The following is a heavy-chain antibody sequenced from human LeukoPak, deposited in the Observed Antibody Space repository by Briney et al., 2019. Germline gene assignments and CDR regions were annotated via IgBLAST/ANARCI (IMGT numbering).Heavy chain of an antibody. CDR2: FAPEGGET. Sequence: ASVKLSCKVSGYTLTELSMHWVRQAPGKGLEWMGGFAPEGGETIYAQTVQGRFTMTEDTSNNTVYMELSSLRSEATAVYYCATPERRGVFDYCGQGNLITVSS. CDR1: GYTLTELS. D-gene: IGHD1-14*01. CDR3: ATPERRGVFDY. V-gene: IGHV1-24*01. J-gene: IGHJ4*02.